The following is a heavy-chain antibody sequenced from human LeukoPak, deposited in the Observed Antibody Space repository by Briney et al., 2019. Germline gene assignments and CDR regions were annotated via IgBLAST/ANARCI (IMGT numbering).Heavy chain of an antibody. CDR1: GFTFSSYS. CDR2: ISSSSSYI. CDR3: ARDMVRGREIPNYGMDV. J-gene: IGHJ6*02. Sequence: PGGSLRLSCAASGFTFSSYSMNWVRQAPGKGLEWVSSISSSSSYIYYADSVKGRFTISRDNAKNSLYLQMNSLRAEDTAVYYCARDMVRGREIPNYGMDVWGQGTTVTVSS. V-gene: IGHV3-21*01. D-gene: IGHD3-10*01.